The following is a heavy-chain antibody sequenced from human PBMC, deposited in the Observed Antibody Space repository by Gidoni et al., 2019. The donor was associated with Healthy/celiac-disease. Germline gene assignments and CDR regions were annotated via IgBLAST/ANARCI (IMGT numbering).Heavy chain of an antibody. J-gene: IGHJ4*02. Sequence: QVQLVQSGAAVTKPGSSVKVSCKASGGTFSSYAISWVRQAHGQGLEWLGGIIPIFGTANYAQKFHGRVTITAYESTSTAYMELSSLRSEDTAVYYCARGRDYYDSSGSPGLGYFDYWGQGTLVTVSS. CDR3: ARGRDYYDSSGSPGLGYFDY. V-gene: IGHV1-69*01. D-gene: IGHD3-22*01. CDR2: IIPIFGTA. CDR1: GGTFSSYA.